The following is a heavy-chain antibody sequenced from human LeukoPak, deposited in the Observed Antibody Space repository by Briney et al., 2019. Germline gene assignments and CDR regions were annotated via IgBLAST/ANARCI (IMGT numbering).Heavy chain of an antibody. V-gene: IGHV4-61*01. Sequence: SETLSLTCTVSGDSLSGISFYWSWIRQPPGKGLQYIGYIQYSGSTNYNPSLKSRVTISVDTSKNQFSLKLSSVTAADAAVYYCARYYDSSGYWSTPHFDYWGQGTLVTVSS. J-gene: IGHJ4*02. CDR3: ARYYDSSGYWSTPHFDY. CDR1: GDSLSGISFY. D-gene: IGHD3-22*01. CDR2: IQYSGST.